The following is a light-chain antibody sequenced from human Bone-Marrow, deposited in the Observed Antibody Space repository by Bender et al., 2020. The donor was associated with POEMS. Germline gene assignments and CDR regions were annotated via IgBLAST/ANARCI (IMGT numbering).Light chain of an antibody. V-gene: IGLV2-11*01. CDR3: CSYAGVPYV. J-gene: IGLJ1*01. CDR2: DVN. Sequence: QSALTQPRSVSGSPGQSVTISCTGTSGDVGGFNYVSWYQQHPGKAPKLIISDVNKRPSGVPDRFSGSKSGNTATLTISGLQVEDEAEYSCCSYAGVPYVFGTGTMVSVL. CDR1: SGDVGGFNY.